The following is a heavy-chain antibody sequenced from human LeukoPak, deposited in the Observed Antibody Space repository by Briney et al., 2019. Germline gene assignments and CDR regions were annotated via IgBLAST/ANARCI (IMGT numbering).Heavy chain of an antibody. CDR2: ISSRSTTI. D-gene: IGHD3-22*01. CDR3: VKRQFDTSGYFFDY. V-gene: IGHV3-48*01. CDR1: GFTFNSYS. J-gene: IGHJ4*02. Sequence: GGSLRLSCAASGFTFNSYSMNWVRQAPGKGLEWVSYISSRSTTIYYADSVKGRFTISRDNAKNSLYLQMNSLRAEDTAVYYCVKRQFDTSGYFFDYWGQGTLVTVSS.